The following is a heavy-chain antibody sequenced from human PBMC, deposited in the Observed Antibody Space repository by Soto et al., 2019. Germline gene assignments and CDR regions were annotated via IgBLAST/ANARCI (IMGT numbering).Heavy chain of an antibody. D-gene: IGHD6-19*01. V-gene: IGHV4-59*01. CDR2: IYYSGST. CDR1: GGSISSYY. CDR3: ARESSSGRYSNWFDP. J-gene: IGHJ5*02. Sequence: SETLSLTCTVSGGSISSYYWSWIRQPPGKGLEWIGYIYYSGSTNYNPSLKSRVTISVDTSKNQFSLKLSSVTAADTAVYYCARESSSGRYSNWFDPWGQGTLVTVSS.